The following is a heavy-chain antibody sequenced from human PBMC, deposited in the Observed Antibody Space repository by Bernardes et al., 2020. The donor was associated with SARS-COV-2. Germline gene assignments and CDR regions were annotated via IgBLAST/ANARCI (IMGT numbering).Heavy chain of an antibody. CDR3: ARDFLGACSSTSCRYYYYYYGMDV. CDR2: IYYSGST. Sequence: SETLSLTCTVSGGSISSSSYYWGWIRQPPGKGLEWIGSIYYSGSTYYNPSLKSRVTISVDTSKNQFSLKLSSVTAADTAVYYCARDFLGACSSTSCRYYYYYYGMDVWGQGTTVTVSS. CDR1: GGSISSSSYY. V-gene: IGHV4-39*01. J-gene: IGHJ6*02. D-gene: IGHD2-2*01.